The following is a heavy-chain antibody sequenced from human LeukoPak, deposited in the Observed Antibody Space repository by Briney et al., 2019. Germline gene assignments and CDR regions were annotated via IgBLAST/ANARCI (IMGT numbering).Heavy chain of an antibody. V-gene: IGHV4-34*01. Sequence: SETLSLTCAVYGGSFSGYYWSWIRQPPGKGLEWIGEINHSGSTNYNPSLKSRVTISVDTSKNQFSLKLSSVTAADTAVYYCARGSITILGVVTPNWFDPWGQGTLVTVSS. CDR2: INHSGST. CDR1: GGSFSGYY. J-gene: IGHJ5*02. CDR3: ARGSITILGVVTPNWFDP. D-gene: IGHD3-3*01.